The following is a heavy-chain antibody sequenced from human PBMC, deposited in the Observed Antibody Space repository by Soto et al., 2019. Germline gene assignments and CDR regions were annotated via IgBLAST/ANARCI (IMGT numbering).Heavy chain of an antibody. D-gene: IGHD2-2*01. CDR2: IIPIFGTA. CDR1: GGTFSSYA. J-gene: IGHJ6*02. V-gene: IGHV1-69*13. CDR3: ARVEYCSSTSCPLSDYYYGMDV. Sequence: SVKVSCKASGGTFSSYAISWVRQAPGQGLEWMGGIIPIFGTANYAQKFQGRVTITADESTSTAYMELSSLRSEDTAVYYCARVEYCSSTSCPLSDYYYGMDVWGQGTTVTVSS.